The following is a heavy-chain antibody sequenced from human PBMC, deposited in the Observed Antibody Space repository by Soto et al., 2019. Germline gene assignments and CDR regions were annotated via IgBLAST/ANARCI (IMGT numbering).Heavy chain of an antibody. V-gene: IGHV4-39*01. Sequence: LSLTCTVSGGSISSSSYYWGWIRQPPGKGLEWIGSIYYSGSTYYNPSLKSRVTISVDTSKNQFSLKLSSVTAADTAVYYCARQGEIAAEYYYYGMDVWGQGTTVTVSS. D-gene: IGHD6-6*01. CDR1: GGSISSSSYY. CDR2: IYYSGST. CDR3: ARQGEIAAEYYYYGMDV. J-gene: IGHJ6*02.